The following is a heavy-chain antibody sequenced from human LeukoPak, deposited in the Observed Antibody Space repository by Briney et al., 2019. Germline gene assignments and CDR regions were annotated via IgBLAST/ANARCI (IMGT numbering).Heavy chain of an antibody. Sequence: PSETLSLTCTVSGGSISSSSYYWGWIRQPPGKGLEWIGSIYYSGSTYYNPSLKSRVTISVDTSKNQFSLKLSSVTAADTAVYYCARDRGPYYYGSGNDDAFDIWGQGTMVTVSS. J-gene: IGHJ3*02. CDR1: GGSISSSSYY. CDR3: ARDRGPYYYGSGNDDAFDI. V-gene: IGHV4-39*07. D-gene: IGHD3-10*01. CDR2: IYYSGST.